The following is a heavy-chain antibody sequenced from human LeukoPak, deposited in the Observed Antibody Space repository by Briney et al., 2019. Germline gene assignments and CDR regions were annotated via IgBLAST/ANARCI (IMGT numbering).Heavy chain of an antibody. CDR3: AKASYYGDYSRPFDY. Sequence: GGSLRLSCAASGFTFDDYGMSWVRQAPGKGLEWVSGINWNGGSTGYADSVKGRLTISRDNAKNSLYLQMNSLRAEDTAVYYCAKASYYGDYSRPFDYWGQGTLVTVSS. D-gene: IGHD4-17*01. CDR2: INWNGGST. J-gene: IGHJ4*02. CDR1: GFTFDDYG. V-gene: IGHV3-20*04.